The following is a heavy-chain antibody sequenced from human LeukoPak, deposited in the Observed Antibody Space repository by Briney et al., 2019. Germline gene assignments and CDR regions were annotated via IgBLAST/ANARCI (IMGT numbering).Heavy chain of an antibody. V-gene: IGHV4-59*01. CDR3: TTMVRGAPFWYGVDV. Sequence: SETLSLTCSVSGGSISNYYCIWIRQPPGKGLEYIGYMHESGINDYNASLKSRVTISIGGSKNQFSLKLSSVSAADTAVYYCTTMVRGAPFWYGVDVWGQGTTVTVSS. CDR2: MHESGIN. CDR1: GGSISNYY. D-gene: IGHD3-10*01. J-gene: IGHJ6*02.